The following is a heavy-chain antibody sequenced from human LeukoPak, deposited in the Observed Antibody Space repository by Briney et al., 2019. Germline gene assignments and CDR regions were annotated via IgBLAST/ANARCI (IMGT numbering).Heavy chain of an antibody. Sequence: SETLSLTCTVSGGSISSYYWSWIRQPPGKGLEWIGYIYYSGSTNYNPSLKSRVTISVDTSKNQFSLKLSSVTAADTAVDYCARGLSFSDYWGQGTLVTVSS. CDR2: IYYSGST. D-gene: IGHD3-10*01. CDR3: ARGLSFSDY. J-gene: IGHJ4*02. CDR1: GGSISSYY. V-gene: IGHV4-59*01.